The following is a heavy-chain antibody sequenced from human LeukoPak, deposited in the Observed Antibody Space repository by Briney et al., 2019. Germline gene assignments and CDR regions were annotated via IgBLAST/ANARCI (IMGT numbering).Heavy chain of an antibody. CDR2: INGGSGNS. Sequence: GGSLRLSCAASGFTFNNYAMTWVRQAPGKGLEWVSVINGGSGNSYYADSVKGRFTVSRDNSKNTPYLQMNSLRDEDTAVYYCAKGQGYNYGDSIDYWGQGTLVTVSS. CDR1: GFTFNNYA. J-gene: IGHJ4*02. V-gene: IGHV3-23*01. CDR3: AKGQGYNYGDSIDY. D-gene: IGHD5-18*01.